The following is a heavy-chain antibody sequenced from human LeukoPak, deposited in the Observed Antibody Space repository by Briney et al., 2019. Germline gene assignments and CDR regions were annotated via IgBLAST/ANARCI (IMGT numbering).Heavy chain of an antibody. Sequence: ASVKVSCKASGYTFTSYGISWVRQAPGQGLEWMGWISAYNGNTNYAQKLQGRVTMTTDTSTSTAYMELRSLRSDDTAVYYCARDRRMHDILTGYYVGCAFDIWGQGTMVTVSS. CDR2: ISAYNGNT. V-gene: IGHV1-18*01. J-gene: IGHJ3*02. D-gene: IGHD3-9*01. CDR1: GYTFTSYG. CDR3: ARDRRMHDILTGYYVGCAFDI.